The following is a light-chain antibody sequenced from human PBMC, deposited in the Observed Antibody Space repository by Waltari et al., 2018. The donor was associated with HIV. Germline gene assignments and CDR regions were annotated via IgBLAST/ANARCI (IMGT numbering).Light chain of an antibody. V-gene: IGLV1-47*01. Sequence: QSVVTQPPSASGTPGQNISISCSGAIANLAGNFVSWYQQRPGTAPRLLIYRNDQRPSGVPDRFSGSKSATSASLAISGLRSEDEADYHCSTWDNSLSHWVFGGGTKVTVL. CDR3: STWDNSLSHWV. J-gene: IGLJ3*02. CDR2: RND. CDR1: IANLAGNF.